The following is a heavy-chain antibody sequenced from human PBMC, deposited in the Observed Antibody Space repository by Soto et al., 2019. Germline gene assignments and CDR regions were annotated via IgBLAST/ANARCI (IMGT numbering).Heavy chain of an antibody. Sequence: PGGSLRLSCAASGFTFSSYGMHWVRQAPGKGLEWVAVISYDGSNKYYADSVKGRFTISRDNSKNTLYLQMNSLRAEDTAVYYCAKDSYIKNIAVAGSELDVWGQGTTVNVSS. CDR1: GFTFSSYG. D-gene: IGHD6-19*01. CDR3: AKDSYIKNIAVAGSELDV. V-gene: IGHV3-30*18. CDR2: ISYDGSNK. J-gene: IGHJ6*02.